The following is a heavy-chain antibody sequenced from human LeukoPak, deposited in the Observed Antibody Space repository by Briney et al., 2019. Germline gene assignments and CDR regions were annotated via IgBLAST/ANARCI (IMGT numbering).Heavy chain of an antibody. CDR2: IYHSGST. Sequence: SQTLSLTCTVSGGSISSGGYYWSWIRQPPGKGLEWIGYIYHSGSTYYNPSLKSRVTISVDRSKNQFSLQLNSVTPEDTAVYYCARALLWFGELSFWGQGTLVTVSS. D-gene: IGHD3-10*01. V-gene: IGHV4-30-2*01. J-gene: IGHJ4*02. CDR3: ARALLWFGELSF. CDR1: GGSISSGGYY.